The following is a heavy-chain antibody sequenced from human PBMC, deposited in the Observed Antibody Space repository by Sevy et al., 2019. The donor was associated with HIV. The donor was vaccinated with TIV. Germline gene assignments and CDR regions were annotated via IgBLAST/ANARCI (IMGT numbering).Heavy chain of an antibody. J-gene: IGHJ4*02. D-gene: IGHD6-19*01. CDR2: ISYDGIIK. CDR1: GFTFNTHA. CDR3: AREGGYTSAWSPVNH. Sequence: GGSLRLSCAASGFTFNTHAMHWVRQAPGKGLEWVALISYDGIIKYYADSVKGRLTISRDNSKNTLSLQMNSLRVEDTAVYYCAREGGYTSAWSPVNHWGQGTLVTVSS. V-gene: IGHV3-30*04.